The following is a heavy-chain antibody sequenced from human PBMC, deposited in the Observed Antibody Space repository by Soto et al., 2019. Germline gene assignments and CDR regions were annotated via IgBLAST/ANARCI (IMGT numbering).Heavy chain of an antibody. CDR3: ARDPVDLGRHQPNENY. CDR1: GFSFSIYS. V-gene: IGHV3-21*01. Sequence: EVQLVESGGGLVKPGGSLRLSCAASGFSFSIYSMNWVRQAPGKGLEWVSSISSRSTYIYYADSVRGGFTISRENAESSLYLQMNSLRVEDTAIYYSARDPVDLGRHQPNENYRGQGILVTVSS. J-gene: IGHJ4*02. D-gene: IGHD1-1*01. CDR2: ISSRSTYI.